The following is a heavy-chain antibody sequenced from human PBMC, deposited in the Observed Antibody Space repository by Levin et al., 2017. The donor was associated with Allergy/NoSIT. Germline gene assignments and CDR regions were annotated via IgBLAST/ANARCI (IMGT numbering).Heavy chain of an antibody. CDR3: ARFPPTYQLLENTPKDFYYGLDV. Sequence: GESLKISCKASGYTFTGYYVHWVRQAPGQGLEWMGWIDPFSGDTNYAQKFQGKVTMTRDTMNTAYLELSRLRSDDTAVYYFARFPPTYQLLENTPKDFYYGLDVWGQGTTVIVSS. D-gene: IGHD2-2*01. V-gene: IGHV1-2*02. CDR2: IDPFSGDT. CDR1: GYTFTGYY. J-gene: IGHJ6*02.